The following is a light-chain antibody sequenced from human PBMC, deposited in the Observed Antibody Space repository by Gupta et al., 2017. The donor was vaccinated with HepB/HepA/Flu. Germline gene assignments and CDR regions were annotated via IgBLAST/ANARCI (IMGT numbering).Light chain of an antibody. CDR3: QQRSNWPRTT. Sequence: EIVLTQSPATLSLSPGERATLSCRASQSVSSYLAWYQQKPGQAPRLLIYDASNRATGIPARFSGSGSGTDFTLTISSLEPEDFAVYYCQQRSNWPRTTFAGGTEVEIK. V-gene: IGKV3-11*01. CDR1: QSVSSY. CDR2: DAS. J-gene: IGKJ4*01.